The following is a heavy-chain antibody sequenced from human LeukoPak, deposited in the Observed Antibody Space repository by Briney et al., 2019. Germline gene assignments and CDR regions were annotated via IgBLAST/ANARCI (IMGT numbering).Heavy chain of an antibody. J-gene: IGHJ6*02. CDR3: ARDYGSGSYRYYGMDV. D-gene: IGHD3-10*01. Sequence: PSETLSLTCTVSGGSISSYYWTWIRQPPGKGLEWIGNIYYSGCTNYNPSLKSRVTISVDTSKNQFSLKLSSVTAADTAVYYCARDYGSGSYRYYGMDVWGQGTTVTVSS. V-gene: IGHV4-59*01. CDR1: GGSISSYY. CDR2: IYYSGCT.